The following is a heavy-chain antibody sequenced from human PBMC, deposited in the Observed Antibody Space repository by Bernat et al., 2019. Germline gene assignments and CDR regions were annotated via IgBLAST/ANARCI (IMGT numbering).Heavy chain of an antibody. CDR1: GFTFSSYG. V-gene: IGHV3-30*18. CDR2: ISYDGSNK. J-gene: IGHJ1*01. Sequence: QVQLVESGGGVVQPGRSLRLSCAASGFTFSSYGMHWVRQAPGKGLEWVAVISYDGSNKYYADSVKGRFTISRDNSKNTLYLQMNSLRAEDTAVYYCAEDGRPDAGYCGGDCYSRYFQHWGQGTLVTVSS. D-gene: IGHD2-21*02. CDR3: AEDGRPDAGYCGGDCYSRYFQH.